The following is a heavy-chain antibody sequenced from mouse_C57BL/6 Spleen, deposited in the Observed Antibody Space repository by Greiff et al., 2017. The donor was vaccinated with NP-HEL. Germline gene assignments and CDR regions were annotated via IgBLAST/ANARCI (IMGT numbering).Heavy chain of an antibody. V-gene: IGHV10-1*01. CDR1: GFSFNTYA. D-gene: IGHD2-3*01. J-gene: IGHJ4*01. Sequence: EVKLVESGGGLVQPKGSLKLSCAASGFSFNTYAMNWVRQAPGKGLEWVARIRSKSNNYATYYADSVKDRFTISRDDSESMLYLQMNNLKTEDTAMYYCVSDGYYDYYAMDYWGQGTSVTVSS. CDR2: IRSKSNNYAT. CDR3: VSDGYYDYYAMDY.